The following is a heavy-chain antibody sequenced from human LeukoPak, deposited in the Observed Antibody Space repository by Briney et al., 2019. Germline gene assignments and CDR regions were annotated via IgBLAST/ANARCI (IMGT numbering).Heavy chain of an antibody. CDR1: GFTFNNYA. CDR3: ARVGKNGWDFDH. Sequence: GGSLRLSCAGSGFTFNNYAMTWVRQAPGKGLAWVANIIEGGDVKYYVDSVKGRFTISRDNTKNSLYLQMTSLRADDTAVYYCARVGKNGWDFDHWGQGTLVTVSS. V-gene: IGHV3-7*01. D-gene: IGHD6-19*01. CDR2: IIEGGDVK. J-gene: IGHJ4*02.